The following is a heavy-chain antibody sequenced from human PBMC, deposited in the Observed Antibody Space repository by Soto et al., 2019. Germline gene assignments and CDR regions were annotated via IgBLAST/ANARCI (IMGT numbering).Heavy chain of an antibody. D-gene: IGHD2-15*01. CDR2: IYYSGST. CDR3: ARQTPKGYCSGGSCSTVDY. V-gene: IGHV4-59*08. J-gene: IGHJ4*02. CDR1: GGSINSDY. Sequence: SETLSLTCTEFGGSINSDYWSWIRRTPGQGLEWIGYIYYSGSTDYNPSLESRVSISVDTSKTQFSLQLISVTAADTAVYYCARQTPKGYCSGGSCSTVDYWGQGTLVTVS.